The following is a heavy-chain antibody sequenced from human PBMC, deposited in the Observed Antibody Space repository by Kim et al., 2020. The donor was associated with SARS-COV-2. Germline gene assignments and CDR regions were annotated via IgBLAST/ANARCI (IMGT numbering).Heavy chain of an antibody. Sequence: GGSLRLSCAASGFTFSNAWMSWVRQAPGKGPEWVGRIKSKTDGGTTDYAAPVKGRFTISRDDSKNTLYLQMNSLKTEDTAVYYCTYAGTMVRGVTRVDYWGQGTLVTVSS. D-gene: IGHD3-10*01. CDR1: GFTFSNAW. CDR2: IKSKTDGGTT. CDR3: TYAGTMVRGVTRVDY. V-gene: IGHV3-15*01. J-gene: IGHJ4*02.